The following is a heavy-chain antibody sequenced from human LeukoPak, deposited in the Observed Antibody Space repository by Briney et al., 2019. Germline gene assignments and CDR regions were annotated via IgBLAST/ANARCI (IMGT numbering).Heavy chain of an antibody. CDR2: IGIDSGNT. J-gene: IGHJ4*02. V-gene: IGHV3-48*01. D-gene: IGHD1-1*01. CDR1: GFPFIEYS. Sequence: GGSLRLSCTASGFPFIEYSMNWVPGAPGKGLEWISYIGIDSGNTKYADSVRGRFTISTDKAKNSLYLQMNSLRVEDTAVYYCARDHNYAFDNWGQGTLVSDAS. CDR3: ARDHNYAFDN.